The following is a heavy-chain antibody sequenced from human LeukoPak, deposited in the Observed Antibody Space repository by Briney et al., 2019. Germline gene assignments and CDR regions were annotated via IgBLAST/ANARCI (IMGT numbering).Heavy chain of an antibody. V-gene: IGHV4-34*01. CDR3: ARGLHY. CDR2: INHSGST. D-gene: IGHD2-15*01. J-gene: IGHJ4*02. CDR1: GGSFSGYY. Sequence: SETLSLTCAVYGGSFSGYYWSWIRQPPGKGLEWIGEINHSGSTNYNPSLKSRVTISVETSKNQFSLKLSSVTAADTAVYYCARGLHYWGQGTLVTVSS.